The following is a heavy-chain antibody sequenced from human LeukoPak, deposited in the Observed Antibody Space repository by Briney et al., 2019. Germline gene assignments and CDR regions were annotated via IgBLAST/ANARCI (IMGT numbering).Heavy chain of an antibody. CDR2: ISGSGGST. J-gene: IGHJ6*03. CDR3: AGYKQDGGFSEWLSGDYYMDV. Sequence: GGSLRLSCAASGFTFSSYAMSWVRQAPGKGLEWVSAISGSGGSTYYADSVKGRFTISRDNSKNTLYLQMNSLRAEDTAVYYCAGYKQDGGFSEWLSGDYYMDVWGKGTTVTVSS. CDR1: GFTFSSYA. V-gene: IGHV3-23*01. D-gene: IGHD3-3*01.